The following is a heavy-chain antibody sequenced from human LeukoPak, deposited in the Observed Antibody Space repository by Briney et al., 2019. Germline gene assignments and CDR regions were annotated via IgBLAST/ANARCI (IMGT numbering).Heavy chain of an antibody. Sequence: PSETLSLTCTVSGGSISSGGYYWSWIRQHSGKGLEWIGYIYYSGSTYYNPSLKSRVTISVDTSKNQFSLKLSSVTAADTAVYYCARSKYCSSTSCYTYNWFDPWGQGTLVTVSS. CDR2: IYYSGST. J-gene: IGHJ5*02. D-gene: IGHD2-2*02. CDR3: ARSKYCSSTSCYTYNWFDP. CDR1: GGSISSGGYY. V-gene: IGHV4-31*03.